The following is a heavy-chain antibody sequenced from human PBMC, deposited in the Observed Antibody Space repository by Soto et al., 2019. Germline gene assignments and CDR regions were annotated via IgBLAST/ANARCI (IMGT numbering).Heavy chain of an antibody. D-gene: IGHD3-10*01. CDR3: ARGPVIFKRIVRGPMFPYYYYGMDV. J-gene: IGHJ6*02. CDR1: GGTFSSYA. V-gene: IGHV1-69*13. CDR2: IIPIFGTA. Sequence: SVKVSCKASGGTFSSYAISWVRQASGQGLEWMGGIIPIFGTANYAQKFQGRVTITADESTSTAYMELSSLRSEDTAVYYCARGPVIFKRIVRGPMFPYYYYGMDVWGQGTTVTVSS.